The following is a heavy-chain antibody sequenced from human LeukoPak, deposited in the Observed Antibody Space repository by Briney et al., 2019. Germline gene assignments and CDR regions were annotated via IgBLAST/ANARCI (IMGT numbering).Heavy chain of an antibody. V-gene: IGHV3-48*03. J-gene: IGHJ4*02. Sequence: GGSLRLSCAASGFTFSSYQMIWVRQPPGKGLEWVSYINSGGTTKYYADSVKGRFTISRDNAKNSLYLQMNSLRAEDTAVYYCARALTTGGQGTLVTVSS. CDR3: ARALTT. CDR2: INSGGTTK. CDR1: GFTFSSYQ. D-gene: IGHD4-11*01.